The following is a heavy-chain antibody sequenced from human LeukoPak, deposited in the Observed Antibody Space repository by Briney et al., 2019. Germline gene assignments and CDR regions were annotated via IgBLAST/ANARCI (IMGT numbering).Heavy chain of an antibody. CDR3: ARERLYYYGSGRDYYYGMDV. CDR1: GGTFSSYA. D-gene: IGHD3-10*01. V-gene: IGHV1-69*04. CDR2: IIPILGIA. Sequence: SVKVSCKASGGTFSSYAISWVRQAPGQGLEWMGRIIPILGIANYAQNFQGRVTITADKSTSTAYMELSSLRSEDTDVYYCARERLYYYGSGRDYYYGMDVWGQGTTVTVSS. J-gene: IGHJ6*02.